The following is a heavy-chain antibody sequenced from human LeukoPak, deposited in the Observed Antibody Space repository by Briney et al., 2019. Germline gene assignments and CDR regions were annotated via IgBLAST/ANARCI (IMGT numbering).Heavy chain of an antibody. J-gene: IGHJ4*02. V-gene: IGHV1-24*01. Sequence: ASVTVSCMVSGYTLTELSMHWVRHAPGEGLEWMGGFDPEDGETIYAQKFQGRVTMTEDTSTDTAYMELSSLRSEDTTVYYCATMLWESVLVDYWGQGTLLTVSS. D-gene: IGHD1-26*01. CDR1: GYTLTELS. CDR3: ATMLWESVLVDY. CDR2: FDPEDGET.